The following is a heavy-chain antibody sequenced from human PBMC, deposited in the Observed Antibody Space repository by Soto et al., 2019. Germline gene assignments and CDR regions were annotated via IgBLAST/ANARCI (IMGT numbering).Heavy chain of an antibody. Sequence: ASVKVSCKASGYTLTSYGISWVRQAKEQGLEWMGWISAYNGNTNYAQKLQGRVTMTTDTSTSTAYMELRSLRSDDTAVYYCARINMVRGVIITWDYWGQGTLVTVSS. J-gene: IGHJ4*02. V-gene: IGHV1-18*01. CDR3: ARINMVRGVIITWDY. CDR1: GYTLTSYG. D-gene: IGHD3-10*01. CDR2: ISAYNGNT.